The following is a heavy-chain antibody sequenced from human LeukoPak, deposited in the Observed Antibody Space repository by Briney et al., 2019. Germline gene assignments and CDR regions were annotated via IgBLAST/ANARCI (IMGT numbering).Heavy chain of an antibody. CDR2: IYYSRST. CDR1: GGSISSYY. J-gene: IGHJ4*02. D-gene: IGHD6-13*01. CDR3: ARGSGYSSSCYGY. V-gene: IGHV4-59*01. Sequence: PSETLSLPCTVSGGSISSYYWSWIRQPPGKGLEWIGYIYYSRSTNYNPFLKSRVTISVDTSKNQFPLNLRSVTAADTAVYYCARGSGYSSSCYGYWGQGTLVTVSS.